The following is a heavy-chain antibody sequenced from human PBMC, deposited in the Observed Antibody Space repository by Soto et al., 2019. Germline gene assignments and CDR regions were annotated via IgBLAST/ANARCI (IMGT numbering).Heavy chain of an antibody. D-gene: IGHD6-13*01. J-gene: IGHJ5*02. CDR1: GFTFSSYS. CDR2: ISSSSSTI. V-gene: IGHV3-48*02. Sequence: EVQLVESGGGLVQPGGSLRLSCAASGFTFSSYSMNWVRQAPGKGLEWDSYISSSSSTIYYADSVKARFAISRDNAKNSLYLQISSRRDEDTAVYYCASTLAALNWLAHWGQGTLGSVAS. CDR3: ASTLAALNWLAH.